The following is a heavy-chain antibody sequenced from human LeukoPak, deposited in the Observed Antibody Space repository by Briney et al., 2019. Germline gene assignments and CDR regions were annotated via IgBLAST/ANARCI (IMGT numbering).Heavy chain of an antibody. V-gene: IGHV4-30-2*01. Sequence: SQTLSLTCTVSGGSISSGGYYWSWIRQPPGKGLELIGYIFHIGSTYYDPSLKSRVTISIDKSKNQFSLRLNSVTAADTAVYYSARLRWPAGEAVGNWAFDHWGQGSLVTVSS. CDR1: GGSISSGGYY. D-gene: IGHD1-26*01. CDR2: IFHIGST. CDR3: ARLRWPAGEAVGNWAFDH. J-gene: IGHJ4*02.